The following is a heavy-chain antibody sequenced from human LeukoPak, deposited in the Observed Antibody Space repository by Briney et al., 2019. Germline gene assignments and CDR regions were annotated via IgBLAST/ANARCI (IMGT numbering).Heavy chain of an antibody. V-gene: IGHV4-4*02. D-gene: IGHD6-13*01. Sequence: SETLSLTCAVSGGSITTNWWSWVRQPPGKGLEWIGEIYHSGSTNYNPSLQSRVTLSVDTSKNQLSLNLNSVTAADTAVYYCARAGSWFLDYWGQGTLVTVSS. J-gene: IGHJ4*02. CDR2: IYHSGST. CDR3: ARAGSWFLDY. CDR1: GGSITTNW.